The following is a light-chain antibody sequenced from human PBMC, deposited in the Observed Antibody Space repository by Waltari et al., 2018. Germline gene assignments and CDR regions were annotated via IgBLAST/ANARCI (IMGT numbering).Light chain of an antibody. J-gene: IGKJ2*03. V-gene: IGKV1-12*01. CDR3: LQYSSSPYS. Sequence: DIQMTQSPSSLSASVGDTVTITCRASQSISSWLDWYQQKPGKAPKLLIYKASSLQSGVPSRFSGSGSVTDFTLTISSLQPEDFATYYCLQYSSSPYSFGQGTKVEIK. CDR1: QSISSW. CDR2: KAS.